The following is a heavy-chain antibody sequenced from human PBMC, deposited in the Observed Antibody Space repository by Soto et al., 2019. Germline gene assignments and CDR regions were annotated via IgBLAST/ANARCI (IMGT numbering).Heavy chain of an antibody. V-gene: IGHV1-18*01. CDR1: GYTFDTYG. Sequence: QVQLVQSGAEVKKPGASVKVSCKASGYTFDTYGISWVRQAPGQGLEWMGWIRRYNGNTNYAQKFQGRVTVTTDTSTSTAYMELRTLTSDDTAVYYCARDRGGSGSYSFDYRGQGSLVIVSS. D-gene: IGHD3-10*01. CDR3: ARDRGGSGSYSFDY. J-gene: IGHJ4*02. CDR2: IRRYNGNT.